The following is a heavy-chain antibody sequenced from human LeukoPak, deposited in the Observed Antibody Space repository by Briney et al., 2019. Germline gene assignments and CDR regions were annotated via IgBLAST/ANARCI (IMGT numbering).Heavy chain of an antibody. J-gene: IGHJ6*03. CDR2: IQYDGSNE. Sequence: GGSLRLSCAASGFTFSTYSMNWVRQAPGKGLEWVAYIQYDGSNEQYADSVKGRFSISRDSSKNILYLQMNSLRAGDTAVYYCAKDRCSNGIGCYYYYMDVWGKGTTVTISS. V-gene: IGHV3-30*02. CDR1: GFTFSTYS. D-gene: IGHD2-8*01. CDR3: AKDRCSNGIGCYYYYMDV.